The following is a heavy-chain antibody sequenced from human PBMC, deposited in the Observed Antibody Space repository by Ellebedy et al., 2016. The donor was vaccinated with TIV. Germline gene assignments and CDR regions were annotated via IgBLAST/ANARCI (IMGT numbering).Heavy chain of an antibody. CDR1: GFTFSSYW. CDR2: INQDGSEK. V-gene: IGHV3-7*03. D-gene: IGHD5-12*01. J-gene: IGHJ4*02. CDR3: ARFSGYDY. Sequence: GESLKISCAASGFTFSSYWMNWVRQAPGKGLEWVANINQDGSEKYYVDSVKGRFTISRDNAKNSLCLQMNSLGAEDTAVYYCARFSGYDYWGQGTLVTVSS.